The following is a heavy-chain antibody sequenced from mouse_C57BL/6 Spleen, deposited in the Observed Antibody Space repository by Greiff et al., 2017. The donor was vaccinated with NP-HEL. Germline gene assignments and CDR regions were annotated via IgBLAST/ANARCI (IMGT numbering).Heavy chain of an antibody. J-gene: IGHJ2*01. CDR2: ISSGGSYT. CDR3: ARHEGVTTVVEGFDY. CDR1: GFTFSSYG. D-gene: IGHD1-1*01. V-gene: IGHV5-6*01. Sequence: EVKLMESGGDLVKPGGSLKLSCAASGFTFSSYGMSWVRQTPDKRLEWVATISSGGSYTYYPDSVKGRFTISRDNAKNTLYLQMSSLKSEDTAMYYCARHEGVTTVVEGFDYWGQGTTLTVSS.